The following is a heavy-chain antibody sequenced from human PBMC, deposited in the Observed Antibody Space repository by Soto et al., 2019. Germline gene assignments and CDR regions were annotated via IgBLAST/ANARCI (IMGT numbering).Heavy chain of an antibody. V-gene: IGHV4-61*01. CDR3: ASVTRTCISTSCYRYYYGMDV. CDR2: IYYSGST. CDR1: GGSFSSGNYY. J-gene: IGHJ6*02. Sequence: QVQLQDSCPGLVKPSETLSLTCTVSGGSFSSGNYYWSWIRQPPGKGLEWIGDIYYSGSTNYNPSLTRRAAITVGTSKNQCSLKLSAVTAADTAVYYCASVTRTCISTSCYRYYYGMDVWGQGTTVTVSS. D-gene: IGHD2-2*02.